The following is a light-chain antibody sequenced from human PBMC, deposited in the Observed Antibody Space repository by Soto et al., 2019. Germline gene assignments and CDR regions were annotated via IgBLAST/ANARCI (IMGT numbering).Light chain of an antibody. V-gene: IGKV1-39*01. CDR3: QQSYSTPIT. CDR1: QSISSY. Sequence: DIQMTQSPSSLSASVGDRVTITCRASQSISSYLNWYQQKPGKAPKLLIYAASSLQSGVPSRFNGSGSGTDFTLTISSLKPEEYATYYSQQSYSTPITFGQGTRLEIK. J-gene: IGKJ5*01. CDR2: AAS.